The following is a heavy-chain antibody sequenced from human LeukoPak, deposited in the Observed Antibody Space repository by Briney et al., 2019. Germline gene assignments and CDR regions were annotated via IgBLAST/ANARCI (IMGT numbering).Heavy chain of an antibody. D-gene: IGHD3-10*01. CDR2: ISGSGGST. Sequence: GGSLRLSCAASGFTFSSYAMGWVRQAPGKGLVWVSAISGSGGSTYYADSVKGRFTISRDNSKNTLYLQMNNLRAEDTAVYYCAKLPRGSGSYYAFDYWGQGTLVTVSS. CDR1: GFTFSSYA. J-gene: IGHJ4*02. V-gene: IGHV3-23*01. CDR3: AKLPRGSGSYYAFDY.